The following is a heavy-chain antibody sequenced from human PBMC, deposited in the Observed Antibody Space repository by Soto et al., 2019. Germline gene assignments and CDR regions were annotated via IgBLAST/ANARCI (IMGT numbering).Heavy chain of an antibody. J-gene: IGHJ5*02. CDR3: ARSTVSKRGWFDP. D-gene: IGHD4-17*01. Sequence: EVQLVESGGGLVQPGGSLRLFCAASGFTFSSYSMNWVRQAPGKGLEWVSYISSSSSTIYYADSVKGRFTISRDNAKNSLYLQMNSLRDEDTAVYYCARSTVSKRGWFDPWGQGTLVTVSS. CDR1: GFTFSSYS. V-gene: IGHV3-48*02. CDR2: ISSSSSTI.